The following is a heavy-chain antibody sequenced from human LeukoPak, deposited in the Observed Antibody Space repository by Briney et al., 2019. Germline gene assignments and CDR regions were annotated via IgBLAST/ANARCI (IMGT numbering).Heavy chain of an antibody. J-gene: IGHJ6*03. CDR3: ARAADYYGSGSYYYYYYYMDV. V-gene: IGHV3-43D*03. CDR1: GFTFDDYA. Sequence: PGGSLRLSCAASGFTFDDYAMHWVRQAPGKGLEWVSLISWDGGSTYYADTVKGRFTFSRDNAKNSMYLQMNSLRAEDTAVYYCARAADYYGSGSYYYYYYYMDVWGKGTTVTISS. D-gene: IGHD3-10*01. CDR2: ISWDGGST.